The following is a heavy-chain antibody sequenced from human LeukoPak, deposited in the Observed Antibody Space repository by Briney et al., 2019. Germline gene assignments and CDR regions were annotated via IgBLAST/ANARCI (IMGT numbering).Heavy chain of an antibody. D-gene: IGHD3-3*01. CDR2: IIPNLGIA. Sequence: SSVKVSCKASGGTFSSYAISWVRQAPGQGLEWMGRIIPNLGIANYAQKFQGRVTITTGESTSTAYMELSSLRSEDTAVYYCATCFWSGYYYFDYWGQGTLVTVSS. V-gene: IGHV1-69*04. CDR1: GGTFSSYA. J-gene: IGHJ4*02. CDR3: ATCFWSGYYYFDY.